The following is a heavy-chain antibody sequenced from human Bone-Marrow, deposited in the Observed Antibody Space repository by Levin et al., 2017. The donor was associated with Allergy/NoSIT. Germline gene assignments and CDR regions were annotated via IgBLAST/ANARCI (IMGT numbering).Heavy chain of an antibody. D-gene: IGHD4/OR15-4a*01. CDR1: DFTVRTNY. CDR2: IYGGNST. V-gene: IGHV3-53*01. J-gene: IGHJ4*02. CDR3: ATARVPTPGYFDS. Sequence: PSETLSLTCAASDFTVRTNYVSWVRQASGKGLEWVSVIYGGNSTYYADSVKGRFTVSRDTSHNTVYLQMRSLRAEDTGGYYCATARVPTPGYFDSWGQGVLVTVSP.